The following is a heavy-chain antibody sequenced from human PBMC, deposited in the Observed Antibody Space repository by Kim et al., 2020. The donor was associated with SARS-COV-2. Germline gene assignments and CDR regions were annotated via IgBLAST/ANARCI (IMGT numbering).Heavy chain of an antibody. Sequence: ASVKVSCKASGYTFTSYGISWVRQAPGQGLEWMGWISAYNGNTNYAQKLQGRVTMTTDTSTSTAYMELRSLRSDDTAVYYCARDVQLDTTSFWVGYSYGSLTYFDYWGQGTLVTVSS. J-gene: IGHJ4*02. V-gene: IGHV1-18*01. CDR1: GYTFTSYG. CDR3: ARDVQLDTTSFWVGYSYGSLTYFDY. CDR2: ISAYNGNT. D-gene: IGHD5-18*01.